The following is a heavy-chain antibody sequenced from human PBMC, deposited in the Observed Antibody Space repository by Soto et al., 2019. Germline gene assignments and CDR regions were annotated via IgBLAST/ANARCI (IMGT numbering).Heavy chain of an antibody. CDR1: GFTFSSYG. J-gene: IGHJ6*02. V-gene: IGHV3-30*18. Sequence: QVQLVESGGGVVQPGRSLRLSCAASGFTFSSYGMHWVRQAPGKGMEWVAVISYDGSNKYYADSVKGRFTISRDNSKNTPYLQMNSLRAEDTAVYYCAKGLLGPGRAYGMDVWGQGTTVTVSS. CDR2: ISYDGSNK. D-gene: IGHD7-27*01. CDR3: AKGLLGPGRAYGMDV.